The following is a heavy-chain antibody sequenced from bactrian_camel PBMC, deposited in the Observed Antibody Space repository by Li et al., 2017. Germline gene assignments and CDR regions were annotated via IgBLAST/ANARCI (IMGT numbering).Heavy chain of an antibody. J-gene: IGHJ7*01. Sequence: HVQLVESGGGLVQPGGSLRLSCAASGFTFSSYWMYWVRQAPGKGLEWVSSIYSDGSNTYYAASVKDRFTISKDDAKNILYLQMNSLKPEDTAVYYCAADPYPRYCTGGGYLLEEYAMDYWGKGTQVTVS. D-gene: IGHD2*01. CDR1: GFTFSSYW. CDR2: IYSDGSNT. V-gene: IGHV3S6*01.